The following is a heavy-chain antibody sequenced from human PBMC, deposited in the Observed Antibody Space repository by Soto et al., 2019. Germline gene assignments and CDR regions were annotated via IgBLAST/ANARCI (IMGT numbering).Heavy chain of an antibody. J-gene: IGHJ4*02. CDR1: GFTFSSYA. CDR2: ISSGGSTT. V-gene: IGHV3-23*01. Sequence: GGSLRLSCAASGFTFSSYAMSWVRQATGKGLEWVSAISSGGSTTYYADSVKGRISIARDNSKNTLYLQMNSLRAEDTAVYYCANVRRVGEDYWGQGTLVTVSS. D-gene: IGHD3-10*01. CDR3: ANVRRVGEDY.